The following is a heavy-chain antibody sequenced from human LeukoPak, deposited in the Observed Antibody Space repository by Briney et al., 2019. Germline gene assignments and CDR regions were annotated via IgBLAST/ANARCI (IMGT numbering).Heavy chain of an antibody. V-gene: IGHV3-30*18. J-gene: IGHJ3*02. CDR1: GFTFSSYG. CDR3: AKKACDSSGYYYCAFDI. CDR2: TSYDGSNK. D-gene: IGHD3-22*01. Sequence: GRSLRLSCAASGFTFSSYGMHWVRQAPGKGLEWVAVTSYDGSNKYYADSVKGRFTISRDNSKNTLYLQMNSLRAEDTAVYYCAKKACDSSGYYYCAFDIWGQGTMVTVSS.